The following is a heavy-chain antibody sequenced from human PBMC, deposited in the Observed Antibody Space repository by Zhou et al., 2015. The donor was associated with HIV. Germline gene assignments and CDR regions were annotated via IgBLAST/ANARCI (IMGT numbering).Heavy chain of an antibody. CDR2: ITPMFGSA. Sequence: QVQLVQSGAEVKKPGSSVKVSCKTSGGSLSTYGISWVRQAPGQRPEWMGNITPMFGSANHAQQFQGRVTITADESTSTAYMELSSLRSEDTAVYYCARDLERILAFGGDFHYYGMDVWGQGTTVTVSS. CDR1: GGSLSTYG. D-gene: IGHD3-10*01. V-gene: IGHV1-69*18. J-gene: IGHJ6*02. CDR3: ARDLERILAFGGDFHYYGMDV.